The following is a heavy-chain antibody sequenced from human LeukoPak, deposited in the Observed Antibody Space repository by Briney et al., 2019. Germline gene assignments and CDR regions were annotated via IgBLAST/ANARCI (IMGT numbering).Heavy chain of an antibody. CDR2: INPKTRGT. CDR1: GYTFTGYF. CDR3: ARVGDGLNDAFDM. D-gene: IGHD5-24*01. Sequence: ASVKVSCKASGYTFTGYFMNWVRQAPGQGPEWIGRINPKTRGTNYAQKFQGRVTMTRDTSITTGYMELSRLRSDDTAVYYCARVGDGLNDAFDMWGQGTLVTVSS. J-gene: IGHJ3*02. V-gene: IGHV1-2*06.